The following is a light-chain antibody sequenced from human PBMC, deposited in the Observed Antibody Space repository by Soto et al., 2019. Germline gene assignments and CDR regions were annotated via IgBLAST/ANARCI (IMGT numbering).Light chain of an antibody. Sequence: ESVLTQSPGTVSLSPGERTTLSCRASQSVSSSYLAWYQQKPGQAPRLLIYGASSRATRIPDRFSGSGSGTDFTLTISRLEPEDFAVYYCQQYGSSRTFGQGTKVDIK. V-gene: IGKV3-20*01. CDR3: QQYGSSRT. CDR2: GAS. J-gene: IGKJ1*01. CDR1: QSVSSSY.